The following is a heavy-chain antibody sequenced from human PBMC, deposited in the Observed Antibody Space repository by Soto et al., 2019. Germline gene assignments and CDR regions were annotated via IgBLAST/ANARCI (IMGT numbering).Heavy chain of an antibody. J-gene: IGHJ2*01. CDR2: ININGGGI. CDR3: AKVSSGWYNTPPYWYFDL. CDR1: GFTFSSYA. V-gene: IGHV3-23*01. D-gene: IGHD6-19*01. Sequence: EVQLLESGGGAIQPGGSLRLSCAASGFTFSSYAMIWVRQAPGKGLEWVSSININGGGIHYADSVKGRFTISRDNSKNTLDLQMNSLRAEDTALYFCAKVSSGWYNTPPYWYFDLWGRGTLVTVSS.